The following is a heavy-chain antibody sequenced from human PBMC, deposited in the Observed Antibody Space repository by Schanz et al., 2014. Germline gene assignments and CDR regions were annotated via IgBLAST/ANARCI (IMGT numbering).Heavy chain of an antibody. CDR3: ARDRRNADLDY. CDR2: VSSRSDEI. Sequence: EVQLLESGGGLVQPGGSLRLSCSASTFTFDHYAMTWVRQAPGKGLEWVAAVSSRSDEIKYADSVRGRFTISRDNSRSTMYLQMNSLRAEDTAVYFCARDRRNADLDYWGQGTLVTDSS. V-gene: IGHV3-23*01. D-gene: IGHD1-1*01. J-gene: IGHJ4*02. CDR1: TFTFDHYA.